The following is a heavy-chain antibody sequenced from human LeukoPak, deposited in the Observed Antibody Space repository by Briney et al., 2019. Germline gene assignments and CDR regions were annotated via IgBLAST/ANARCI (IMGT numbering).Heavy chain of an antibody. CDR1: GYTLTGYY. V-gene: IGHV1-2*02. Sequence: GASVKVSCKASGYTLTGYYMHWVRQAPGQGLEWMGWINPNSGDTNYAQRFQGRVTMTRDTSITTAYMELSRLRSDETAVYYCATLRTGDLDYWGQGTLVTVSS. D-gene: IGHD7-27*01. CDR2: INPNSGDT. CDR3: ATLRTGDLDY. J-gene: IGHJ4*02.